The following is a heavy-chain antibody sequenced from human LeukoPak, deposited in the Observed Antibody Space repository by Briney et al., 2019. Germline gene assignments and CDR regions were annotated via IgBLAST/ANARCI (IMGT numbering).Heavy chain of an antibody. D-gene: IGHD5-18*01. V-gene: IGHV3-21*01. CDR1: GFTFSSYS. Sequence: TGGSLRLSCAASGFTFSSYSMNWVRQAPGKGLEWVSSISSSSSHIYYADSVKGRFTISGDNAKNSLYLQMNSLRAEDTAVYYCAREYLPGWIRTYYFDYWGQGTLVTVSS. CDR2: ISSSSSHI. J-gene: IGHJ4*02. CDR3: AREYLPGWIRTYYFDY.